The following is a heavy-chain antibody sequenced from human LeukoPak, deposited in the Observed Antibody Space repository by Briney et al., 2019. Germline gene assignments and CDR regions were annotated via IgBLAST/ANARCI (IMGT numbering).Heavy chain of an antibody. CDR1: GGSISSYY. V-gene: IGHV4-59*01. CDR2: IYYSGST. Sequence: SETLSLTCTVSGGSISSYYWSWIRQPPGKGLEWIGYIYYSGSTNYNPSLKSRVTVSVDTSKNQFSLKLSSVTAADTAVYYCARQRDYYDSSGYYSRIFDYWGQGTLVTVSS. CDR3: ARQRDYYDSSGYYSRIFDY. D-gene: IGHD3-22*01. J-gene: IGHJ4*02.